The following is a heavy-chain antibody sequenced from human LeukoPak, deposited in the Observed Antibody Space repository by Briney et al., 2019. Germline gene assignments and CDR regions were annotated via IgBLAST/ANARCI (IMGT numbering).Heavy chain of an antibody. J-gene: IGHJ3*02. CDR1: GFTVSSSY. V-gene: IGHV3-53*01. CDR2: IYSGGST. Sequence: PGGSLRLSCAASGFTVSSSYMSWVRQAPGKGLEWVSVIYSGGSTYYADSVKGRFTISRDNSKNTLYLQMNSLRAEDTAVYYCARSSTSELNAFDIWGQGTMVTVSS. D-gene: IGHD2-2*01. CDR3: ARSSTSELNAFDI.